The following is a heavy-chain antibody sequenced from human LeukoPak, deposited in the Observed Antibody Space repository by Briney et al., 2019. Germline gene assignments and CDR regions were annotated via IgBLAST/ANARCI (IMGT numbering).Heavy chain of an antibody. Sequence: GESLKISCKGSGYYFNNYWITWVRQMPGKGLEWMGIIYPDDSQTRYSPSLQGQVTISADKSISTAYLQWSSLKASDTAMYYCARMVSGEGFDYWGQGALVTVSS. D-gene: IGHD3-10*01. CDR3: ARMVSGEGFDY. V-gene: IGHV5-51*03. CDR2: IYPDDSQT. J-gene: IGHJ4*02. CDR1: GYYFNNYW.